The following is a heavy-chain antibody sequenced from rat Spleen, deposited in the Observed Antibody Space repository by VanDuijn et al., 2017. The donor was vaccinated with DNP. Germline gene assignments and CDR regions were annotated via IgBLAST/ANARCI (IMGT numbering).Heavy chain of an antibody. CDR1: GYSITSSYR. Sequence: EVQLQESGPGLVKPSQSLSLTCSVTGYSITSSYRWNWIRKFPGNKLEWIGYINSAGSTNYNPSLKSQISITRETSKNQFFLHLHSVTTEDTATYYCARWVWYFDYWGQGVMVTVSS. J-gene: IGHJ2*01. V-gene: IGHV3-3*01. D-gene: IGHD1-7*01. CDR3: ARWVWYFDY. CDR2: INSAGST.